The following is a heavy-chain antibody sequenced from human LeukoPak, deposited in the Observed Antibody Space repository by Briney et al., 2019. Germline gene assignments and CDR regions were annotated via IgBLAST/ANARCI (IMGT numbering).Heavy chain of an antibody. Sequence: GGSLRLSCAASGFTFSSYWMSWVRQAPGKGLEWVANIKQDGSDKYYVDSVKGRFTISRDNAKNSLYLQMNSLRAEDTAVYYCAKDQQVHYDILTGYPIDGKDYYYMDVWGKGTTVTISS. CDR1: GFTFSSYW. V-gene: IGHV3-7*01. J-gene: IGHJ6*03. D-gene: IGHD3-9*01. CDR2: IKQDGSDK. CDR3: AKDQQVHYDILTGYPIDGKDYYYMDV.